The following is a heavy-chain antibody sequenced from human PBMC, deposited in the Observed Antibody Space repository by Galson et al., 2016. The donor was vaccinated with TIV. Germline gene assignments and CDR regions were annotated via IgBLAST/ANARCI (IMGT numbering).Heavy chain of an antibody. CDR2: FSSSGRST. J-gene: IGHJ4*02. CDR3: AKFSGAYSRNYFFDY. CDR1: GFDVSTFA. D-gene: IGHD1-26*01. V-gene: IGHV3-23*01. Sequence: SLRLSCAASGFDVSTFAMAWVRQAPGKVLEWVSTFSSSGRSTYYADSVMGRFTISRDNSKNTLYLEMNGLRAEDTAVYYCAKFSGAYSRNYFFDYWGPGTLVTVSS.